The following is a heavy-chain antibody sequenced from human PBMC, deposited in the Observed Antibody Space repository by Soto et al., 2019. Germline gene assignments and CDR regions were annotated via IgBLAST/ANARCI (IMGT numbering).Heavy chain of an antibody. CDR1: GFKFDDYA. J-gene: IGHJ3*02. CDR3: VKEKVPTFLHAFDI. Sequence: EVQLVESGGGLVQPGGSLRLSCAASGFKFDDYAMHWVRQAPGKGLEWVSGISWKRGDINYVDSVKGRFTISRDNAKNTLFLQMNNLSADDTALYYCVKEKVPTFLHAFDIWGQGTMVTVSS. D-gene: IGHD3-16*01. V-gene: IGHV3-9*01. CDR2: ISWKRGDI.